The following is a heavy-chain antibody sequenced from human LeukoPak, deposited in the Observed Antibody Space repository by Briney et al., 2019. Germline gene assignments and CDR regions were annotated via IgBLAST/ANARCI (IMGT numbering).Heavy chain of an antibody. CDR3: ARVRGASHRGTLYYFDY. CDR1: GGSFSGYY. CDR2: INHSGST. V-gene: IGHV4-34*01. Sequence: SETLSLTCAVYGGSFSGYYWSWIRQPPGKGLEWIEEINHSGSTNYNPSLKSRVTISVDTSKNQFSLKLSSVTAADTAVYYCARVRGASHRGTLYYFDYWGQGTLVTVSS. D-gene: IGHD3-10*01. J-gene: IGHJ4*02.